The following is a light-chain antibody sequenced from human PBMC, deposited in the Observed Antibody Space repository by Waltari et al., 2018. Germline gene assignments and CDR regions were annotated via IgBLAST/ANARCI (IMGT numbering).Light chain of an antibody. Sequence: QSALTQPASVSGSPGQSITISCTGTSSDVGRYNSVSWYQDHPGQGPKVIIYDVSKRPAGVSARFSGSKSGNTASLTISGLQAEDEADYYCSSQSSNNVVLFGGGTKLTVL. J-gene: IGLJ2*01. CDR3: SSQSSNNVVL. CDR2: DVS. CDR1: SSDVGRYNS. V-gene: IGLV2-14*03.